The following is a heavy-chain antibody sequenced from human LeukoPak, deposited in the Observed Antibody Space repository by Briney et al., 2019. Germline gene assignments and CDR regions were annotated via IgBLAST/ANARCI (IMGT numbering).Heavy chain of an antibody. CDR1: GFTFSNYA. V-gene: IGHV3-23*01. CDR2: ISGSGDST. CDR3: AKDISLVVPAAADN. Sequence: AGGSLRLSCAASGFTFSNYAMNWVRQAPGKGLEWVSAISGSGDSTYYADSVKGRFTISRDNSENTLYLQMNGLRAEDTAIYYCAKDISLVVPAAADNWGQGTLVTVSS. J-gene: IGHJ4*02. D-gene: IGHD2-2*01.